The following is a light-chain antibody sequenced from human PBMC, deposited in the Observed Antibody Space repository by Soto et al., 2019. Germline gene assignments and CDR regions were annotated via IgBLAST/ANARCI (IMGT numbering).Light chain of an antibody. Sequence: QSALNQPASVPGSPGQSVTISCTATSSYVENYKLVSWYQQHPGKAPKLIIYEVTKRPSGVSNRFSGSKSANTASLTISGLQPEDEADYYCCSSVGSYVFGTGTKLTVL. J-gene: IGLJ1*01. V-gene: IGLV2-23*02. CDR1: SSYVENYKL. CDR3: CSSVGSYV. CDR2: EVT.